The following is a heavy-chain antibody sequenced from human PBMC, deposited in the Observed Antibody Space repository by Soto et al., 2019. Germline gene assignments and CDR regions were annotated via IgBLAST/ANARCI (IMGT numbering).Heavy chain of an antibody. Sequence: GEALKISCKGSGYSFTSYWIGWVRQLPGKGVECVGIIYPRDSDTRYIPSIEGKDNISTAKSIRTVYRQWSSLKASATAMYYCARHAEAWRSDSSGYCYVWYYCGMDVWGQGTTVTVSS. D-gene: IGHD3-22*01. CDR2: IYPRDSDT. CDR3: ARHAEAWRSDSSGYCYVWYYCGMDV. V-gene: IGHV5-51*01. J-gene: IGHJ6*02. CDR1: GYSFTSYW.